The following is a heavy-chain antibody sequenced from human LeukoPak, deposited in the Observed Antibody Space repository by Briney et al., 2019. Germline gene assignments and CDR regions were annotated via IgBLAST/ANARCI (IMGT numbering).Heavy chain of an antibody. CDR2: IYTSGST. CDR1: GGSINSGSYY. V-gene: IGHV4-61*02. J-gene: IGHJ4*02. CDR3: ARARGALYYFDY. Sequence: PSETLCLTCTVSGGSINSGSYYWSWIRQPAGKGVEWIGRIYTSGSTNYNPSLKSRVTISVDTSKNQLYLKLSSVTAADTAVYYCARARGALYYFDYWGQGTLVTVSS. D-gene: IGHD1-26*01.